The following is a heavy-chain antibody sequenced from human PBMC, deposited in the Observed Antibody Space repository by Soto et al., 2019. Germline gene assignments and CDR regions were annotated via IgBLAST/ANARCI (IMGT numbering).Heavy chain of an antibody. J-gene: IGHJ6*02. V-gene: IGHV4-59*01. Sequence: PSETLSLTCTVSGGSISSYYWSWIRQPPGKGLEWIGYIYYSGSTNYNPSLKSRVTISVDTSKNQFSLKLSSVTAADTAVYYCAGPVGTGTTRNYYYGMDVWGQGTTVTVSS. CDR2: IYYSGST. CDR1: GGSISSYY. CDR3: AGPVGTGTTRNYYYGMDV. D-gene: IGHD1-7*01.